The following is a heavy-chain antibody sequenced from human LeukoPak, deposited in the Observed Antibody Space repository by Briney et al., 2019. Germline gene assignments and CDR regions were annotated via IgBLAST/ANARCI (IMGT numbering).Heavy chain of an antibody. D-gene: IGHD4-17*01. V-gene: IGHV1-18*01. CDR3: ARAPETTVTTTFDC. J-gene: IGHJ4*02. Sequence: ASVKVSCKASGYTFTSYGISWVRQAPGQGLEWMGWISAYNGNTNYAQKFQGRVTMTTDTSTNTAYMELGSLRSDDTALYYCARAPETTVTTTFDCWGQGTLVTVSS. CDR2: ISAYNGNT. CDR1: GYTFTSYG.